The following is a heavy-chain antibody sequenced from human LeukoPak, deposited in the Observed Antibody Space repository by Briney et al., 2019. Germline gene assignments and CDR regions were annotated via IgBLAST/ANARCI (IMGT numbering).Heavy chain of an antibody. V-gene: IGHV1-46*01. CDR3: ARVPEAGYNPDY. D-gene: IGHD5-24*01. Sequence: GPVKVSCMASGYTLTNHYMYWVRQAPGQGLEWVGIIHPSGDRRNNAQKFQGRVTMTSDTSTSTVYMELSSLRSEDTAVYYCARVPEAGYNPDYWGQGTLVTVSA. J-gene: IGHJ4*02. CDR2: IHPSGDRR. CDR1: GYTLTNHY.